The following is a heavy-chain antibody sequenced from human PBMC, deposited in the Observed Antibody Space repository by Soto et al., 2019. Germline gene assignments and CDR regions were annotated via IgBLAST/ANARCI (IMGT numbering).Heavy chain of an antibody. D-gene: IGHD6-13*01. Sequence: GGSLRLSCAASGFTFSSYSMNWVRQAPGKGLEWVSYISSSNSTIYYADSVKGRFTISRDNAKNSLYLQMNSLRDEDTAVYYCATSGYSSSTIDYWGQGTLVTVSS. CDR3: ATSGYSSSTIDY. CDR2: ISSSNSTI. V-gene: IGHV3-48*02. CDR1: GFTFSSYS. J-gene: IGHJ4*02.